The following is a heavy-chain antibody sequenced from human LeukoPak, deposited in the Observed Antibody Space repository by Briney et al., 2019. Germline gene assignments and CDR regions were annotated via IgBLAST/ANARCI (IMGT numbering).Heavy chain of an antibody. CDR1: GFTFSGFW. Sequence: GGSLRLSYAVSGFTFSGFWMSWSRQAPGKGLEWVASINSDGSEGYYADAVKGRFTISRDNAKNSLYLQINSLRAEDTAVYYCARSSYSSSSSVWGQGTMVTVSS. CDR2: INSDGSEG. CDR3: ARSSYSSSSSV. V-gene: IGHV3-7*03. D-gene: IGHD6-6*01. J-gene: IGHJ3*01.